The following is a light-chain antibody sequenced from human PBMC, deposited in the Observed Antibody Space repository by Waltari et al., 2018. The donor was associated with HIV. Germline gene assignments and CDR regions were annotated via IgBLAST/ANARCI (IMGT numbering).Light chain of an antibody. V-gene: IGKV3-15*01. CDR1: QSVSNS. CDR3: QQYSNWPLT. J-gene: IGKJ4*01. CDR2: GAS. Sequence: EIVMAQSPATLSVSPGATATVSCRASQSVSNSLAWYQQKPGQAPRLLIYGASTRATGIAARFSGSGSGTDFTLTISSLQSEDFAVYYCQQYSNWPLTFGGGTKVEI.